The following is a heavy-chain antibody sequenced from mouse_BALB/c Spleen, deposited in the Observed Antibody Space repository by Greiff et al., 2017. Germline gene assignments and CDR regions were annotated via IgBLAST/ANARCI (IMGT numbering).Heavy chain of an antibody. J-gene: IGHJ1*01. Sequence: VNLVESGPGLVAPSQSLSITCTVSGFSLTSYGVHWVRQPPGKGLEWLGVIWAGGSTNYNSALMSRLSISKDNSKSQVFLKMNSLQTDDTAMYYCAREYGHWYFDVWGAGTTVTVSS. CDR2: IWAGGST. D-gene: IGHD2-10*02. V-gene: IGHV2-9*02. CDR3: AREYGHWYFDV. CDR1: GFSLTSYG.